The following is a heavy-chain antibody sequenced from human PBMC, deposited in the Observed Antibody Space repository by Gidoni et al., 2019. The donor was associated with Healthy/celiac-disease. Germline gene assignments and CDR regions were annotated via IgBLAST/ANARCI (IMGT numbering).Heavy chain of an antibody. CDR1: GGSFSGYY. Sequence: QVQLQQWGAGLLKPSETLSLTCAVYGGSFSGYYWSWIRQPPGKGLEWIGEINHSGSTNYNPSLKSRVTISVDTSKNQFSLKLSSVTAADTAVYYCARGPRRGELVHWGQGTLVTVSS. J-gene: IGHJ5*02. CDR3: ARGPRRGELVH. CDR2: INHSGST. D-gene: IGHD1-26*01. V-gene: IGHV4-34*01.